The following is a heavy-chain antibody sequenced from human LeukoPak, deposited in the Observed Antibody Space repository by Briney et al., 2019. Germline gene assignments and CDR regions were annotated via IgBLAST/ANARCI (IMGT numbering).Heavy chain of an antibody. CDR3: ARVFGDYDNWFDP. CDR1: GYTFTSYG. J-gene: IGHJ5*02. V-gene: IGHV1-18*01. D-gene: IGHD4-17*01. CDR2: ISAYNGNT. Sequence: ASVKVSCKASGYTFTSYGISWVRQAPGQGLEWMGWISAYNGNTNYAQKLQGRVTMTTDTSTSTAYIELRSLRSDDTAVYYCARVFGDYDNWFDPWGQGTLVTVSS.